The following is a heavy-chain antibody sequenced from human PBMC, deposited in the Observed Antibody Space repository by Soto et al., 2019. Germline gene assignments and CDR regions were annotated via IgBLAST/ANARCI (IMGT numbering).Heavy chain of an antibody. V-gene: IGHV3-30-3*01. CDR2: ISYDGSNK. J-gene: IGHJ5*01. CDR3: ARESSLTIFFLMIRRRGSDTLFDS. Sequence: GGSLRLSWAASGFTFSSYAMHWVRQAPGKGLEWVAVISYDGSNKYYADSVKGRFTISRDNSKNTLYLQMNSLRAEDTAVYYCARESSLTIFFLMIRRRGSDTLFDS. D-gene: IGHD3-3*01. CDR1: GFTFSSYA.